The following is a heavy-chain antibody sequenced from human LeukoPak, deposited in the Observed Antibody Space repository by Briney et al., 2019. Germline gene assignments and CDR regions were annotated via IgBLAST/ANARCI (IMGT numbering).Heavy chain of an antibody. Sequence: SETLSLTCTVSGGSISSSSYYWGWIRQPPGKGLEWIGSIYYSGSTYYNPSLKSRVTISVDTSKNQFSLKLSSVTAADTAVYYCAREGKYYYDSSASPIWGQGTMVTVSS. CDR2: IYYSGST. CDR1: GGSISSSSYY. J-gene: IGHJ3*02. V-gene: IGHV4-39*02. CDR3: AREGKYYYDSSASPI. D-gene: IGHD3-22*01.